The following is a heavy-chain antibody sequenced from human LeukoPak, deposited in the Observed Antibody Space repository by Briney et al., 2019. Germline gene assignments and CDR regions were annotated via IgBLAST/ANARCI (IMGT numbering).Heavy chain of an antibody. CDR2: ISSSSSYI. CDR3: ARDRQNYYDSSGPLDY. CDR1: GFTFSSYS. V-gene: IGHV3-21*01. Sequence: GGSLRLSCAASGFTFSSYSMNWVRQAPGKGLEWVSSISSSSSYIYYADSVKGRFTISRDNAKNSLYLQMNSLRAEDTAVYYCARDRQNYYDSSGPLDYWGQETLVTVSS. D-gene: IGHD3-22*01. J-gene: IGHJ4*02.